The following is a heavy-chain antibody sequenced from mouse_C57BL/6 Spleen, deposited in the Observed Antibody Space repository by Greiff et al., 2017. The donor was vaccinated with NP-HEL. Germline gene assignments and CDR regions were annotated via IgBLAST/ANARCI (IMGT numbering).Heavy chain of an antibody. D-gene: IGHD2-5*01. V-gene: IGHV1-81*01. Sequence: QVQLQQSGAELARPGASVKLSCKASGYTFTSYGISWVKQRTGQGLEWIGEIYPRSGNTYYNEKFKGKATLTADKSSSTAYMELRSLTSEDSAVYFCARAGYYSNSGGYYFDYWGQGTTLTVSS. J-gene: IGHJ2*01. CDR3: ARAGYYSNSGGYYFDY. CDR1: GYTFTSYG. CDR2: IYPRSGNT.